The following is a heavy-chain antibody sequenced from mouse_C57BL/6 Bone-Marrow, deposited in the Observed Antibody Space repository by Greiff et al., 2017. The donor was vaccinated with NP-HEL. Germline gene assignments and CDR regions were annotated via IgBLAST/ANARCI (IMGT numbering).Heavy chain of an antibody. CDR1: GYTFTGYW. D-gene: IGHD2-1*01. V-gene: IGHV1-55*01. CDR3: ARSLLSDYYAMDY. Sequence: VQLQQPGAELVKPGASVKMSCKASGYTFTGYWITWVKQRPGQGLEWIGDIYPGSGSTNYNEKFKSKATLTVDTSSSTAYMQLSSLTSEDSAVYYCARSLLSDYYAMDYWGQGTSVTVSS. J-gene: IGHJ4*01. CDR2: IYPGSGST.